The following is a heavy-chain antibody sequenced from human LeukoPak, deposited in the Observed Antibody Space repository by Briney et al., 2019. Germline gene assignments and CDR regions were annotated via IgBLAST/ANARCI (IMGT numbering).Heavy chain of an antibody. V-gene: IGHV3-9*01. Sequence: GRSLRLSCAASGFTFDDYAMHWVRQAPGKGLEWVSGISWNSGSIGYADSVKGRFTISRDNAKNSLYLQMNSLRAEDTALYYCAKSKYYYDSSGYYYYFDYWGRGTLVTVSS. D-gene: IGHD3-22*01. CDR3: AKSKYYYDSSGYYYYFDY. CDR1: GFTFDDYA. CDR2: ISWNSGSI. J-gene: IGHJ4*02.